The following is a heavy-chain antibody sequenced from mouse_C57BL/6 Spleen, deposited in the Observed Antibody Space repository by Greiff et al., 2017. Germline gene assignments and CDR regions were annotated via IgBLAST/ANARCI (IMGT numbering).Heavy chain of an antibody. CDR2: IHPNSGST. CDR1: GYTFTSYW. V-gene: IGHV1-64*01. Sequence: QVQLQQPGAELVKPGASVKLSCKASGYTFTSYWMHWVKQRPGQGLEWIGMIHPNSGSTNYNQKFKGKATLTVDTSSSTAYMQLSSLTSEDSAVYYCARRGVVAKGYFDYWGQGTTLTVSS. D-gene: IGHD1-1*01. J-gene: IGHJ2*01. CDR3: ARRGVVAKGYFDY.